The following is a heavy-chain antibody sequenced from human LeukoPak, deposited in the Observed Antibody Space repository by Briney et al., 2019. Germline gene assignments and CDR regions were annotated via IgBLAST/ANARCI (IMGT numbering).Heavy chain of an antibody. CDR1: GGSISSYY. CDR3: ARGHYYGSGSRRWFDP. Sequence: SETLSLTCTVSGGSISSYYWSWIRQPPGKGLEWIGYIYYSGSTNYNPSLKSRVTISVDTSKNQFSLKPSSVIAADTAVYYCARGHYYGSGSRRWFDPWGQGTLVTVSS. CDR2: IYYSGST. J-gene: IGHJ5*02. D-gene: IGHD3-10*01. V-gene: IGHV4-59*12.